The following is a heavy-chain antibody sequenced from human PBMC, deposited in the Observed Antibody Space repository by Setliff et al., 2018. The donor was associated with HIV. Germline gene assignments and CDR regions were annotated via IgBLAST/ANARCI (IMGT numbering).Heavy chain of an antibody. V-gene: IGHV1-18*01. CDR3: ARVPVSSYYHYMDV. J-gene: IGHJ6*03. CDR1: GYSFVNYH. CDR2: ISASSVNT. Sequence: VKVSCKASGYSFVNYHIIWVRQAPGQGLEWVGSISASSVNTNFTQGRVTMTTDTSTRTAYMELRSLRSDDTAVYYCARVPVSSYYHYMDVWGKGTTVTVS. D-gene: IGHD6-13*01.